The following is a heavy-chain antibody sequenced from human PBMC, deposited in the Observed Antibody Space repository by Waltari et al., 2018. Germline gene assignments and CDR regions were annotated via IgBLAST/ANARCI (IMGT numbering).Heavy chain of an antibody. J-gene: IGHJ4*02. CDR3: IRRNYGGDSDMTD. Sequence: EVQLVESGGDWVQPGGSLTLPCAASGFMFSPAYLHGARPASGKGLEWIGRIRSKAENYAKAYAASVRGRFTLSRDDSKNTAYLQMNSLETEDTALYYCIRRNYGGDSDMTDWGQGTLVTVSS. D-gene: IGHD2-21*02. CDR2: IRSKAENYAK. CDR1: GFMFSPAY. V-gene: IGHV3-73*02.